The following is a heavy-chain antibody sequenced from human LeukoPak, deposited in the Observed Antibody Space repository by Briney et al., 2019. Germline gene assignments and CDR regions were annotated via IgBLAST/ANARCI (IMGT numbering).Heavy chain of an antibody. CDR2: IKQDGSEK. J-gene: IGHJ3*02. CDR3: ARDFSVSGYSSSANAFDI. CDR1: GFTSSSYW. D-gene: IGHD6-13*01. V-gene: IGHV3-7*01. Sequence: QPGGSLRLSCAASGFTSSSYWMSWVRQAPGKGLEWVANIKQDGSEKYYVDSVKGRFTISRDNAKNSLYLQMNSLRAEDTAVYYCARDFSVSGYSSSANAFDIWGQGTMVTVSS.